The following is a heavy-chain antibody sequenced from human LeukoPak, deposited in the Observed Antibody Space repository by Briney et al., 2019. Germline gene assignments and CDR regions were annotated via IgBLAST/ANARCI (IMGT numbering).Heavy chain of an antibody. CDR3: ARATLGYCSGGSCYSFDP. CDR2: IYYTGST. V-gene: IGHV4-61*01. CDR1: GGSVSSGSYY. D-gene: IGHD2-15*01. Sequence: SETLSLTCTVSGGSVSSGSYYWSWIRQPPGTGLEWIGYIYYTGSTNYSPSLQSRVTISADTSKNQFPLNLSSVTPADTTVYYCARATLGYCSGGSCYSFDPWGQGILVTVSS. J-gene: IGHJ5*02.